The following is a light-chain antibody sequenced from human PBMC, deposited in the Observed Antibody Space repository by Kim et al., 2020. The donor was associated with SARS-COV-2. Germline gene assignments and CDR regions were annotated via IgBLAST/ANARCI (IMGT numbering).Light chain of an antibody. CDR1: SGSIASNY. J-gene: IGLJ3*02. Sequence: NFMLTQPHSVSESPGRTVTISCTCSSGSIASNYVRWYQQRPGSAPTTVIYEDNQRPSGVPDRFSGSIDSSSNSASLTISGLKTEDEADYYCQSYGSSNSWVFGGGTQLTVL. CDR2: EDN. CDR3: QSYGSSNSWV. V-gene: IGLV6-57*04.